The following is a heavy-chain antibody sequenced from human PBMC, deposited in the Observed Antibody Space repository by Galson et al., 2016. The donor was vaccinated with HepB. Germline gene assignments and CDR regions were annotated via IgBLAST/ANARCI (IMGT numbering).Heavy chain of an antibody. Sequence: QSGAEVKKPGESLKISCGASGYSFINYWIGWVRQMPGKGLEWMGIIYPRDSDTRYSPSFQGQVTISVDKSFTTAYLQWSSLKASDTAVYYCARQAWFSYYDTGVNYYADAFDIWGQGTMVTVSS. V-gene: IGHV5-51*01. J-gene: IGHJ3*02. D-gene: IGHD3-22*01. CDR3: ARQAWFSYYDTGVNYYADAFDI. CDR1: GYSFINYW. CDR2: IYPRDSDT.